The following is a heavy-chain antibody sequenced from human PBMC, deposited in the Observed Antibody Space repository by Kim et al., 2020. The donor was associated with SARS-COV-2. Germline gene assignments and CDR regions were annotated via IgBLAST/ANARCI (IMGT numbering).Heavy chain of an antibody. J-gene: IGHJ6*02. CDR3: ARTGGYSYGLYYYGMDL. V-gene: IGHV4-39*01. Sequence: SETLSLTCTVSGGSISSSSYYWGWIRQPPGMGLEWIGSIYYSGSTNYNPSLKSRVTISVDTSKNQFSLKLSSVTAADTAVYYCARTGGYSYGLYYYGMDLWGQGTPVPLSS. CDR1: GGSISSSSYY. CDR2: IYYSGST. D-gene: IGHD5-18*01.